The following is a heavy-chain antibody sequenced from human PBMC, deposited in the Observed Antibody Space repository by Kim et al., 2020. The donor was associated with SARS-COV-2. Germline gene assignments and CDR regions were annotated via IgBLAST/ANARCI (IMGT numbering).Heavy chain of an antibody. Sequence: ASVKVSCKASGYTFTSYGISWVRQAPGQGLEWRGWISAYNGNTNYAHKLQGRVTMTTDTSTSTAYMELRSLGSDDTAVYYCARRVGYCSGGSCDSGWYYYYGMDVWGPGTTVTVSS. CDR3: ARRVGYCSGGSCDSGWYYYYGMDV. J-gene: IGHJ6*01. CDR2: ISAYNGNT. V-gene: IGHV1-18*01. CDR1: GYTFTSYG. D-gene: IGHD2-15*01.